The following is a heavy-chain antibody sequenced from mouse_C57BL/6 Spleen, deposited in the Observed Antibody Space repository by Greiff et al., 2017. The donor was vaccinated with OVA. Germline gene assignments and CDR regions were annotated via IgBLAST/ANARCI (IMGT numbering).Heavy chain of an antibody. CDR1: GYTFTSYW. Sequence: VQLVESGTELVKPGASVKLSCKASGYTFTSYWMHWVKQRPGQGLEWIGNINPSNGGTNYNEKFKSKATLTVDKSSSTAYMQLSSLTSEDSAVYYCARDWTTVVARDYWGQGTTLTVSS. J-gene: IGHJ2*01. V-gene: IGHV1-53*01. CDR2: INPSNGGT. CDR3: ARDWTTVVARDY. D-gene: IGHD1-1*01.